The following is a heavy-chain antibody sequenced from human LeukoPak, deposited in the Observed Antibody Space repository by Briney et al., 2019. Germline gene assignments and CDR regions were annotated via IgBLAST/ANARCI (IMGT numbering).Heavy chain of an antibody. CDR2: IYNSGST. Sequence: PSETLSLTCTVSGVSISNYYWSWLRQPPGKGLEWVGYIYNSGSTDYNPSLKSRVTISVDTSENQFSLKLSSVTAADTAVYYCARRPYSGSYYDWFDPWGQGTLVTVSS. D-gene: IGHD1-26*01. V-gene: IGHV4-59*08. J-gene: IGHJ5*02. CDR1: GVSISNYY. CDR3: ARRPYSGSYYDWFDP.